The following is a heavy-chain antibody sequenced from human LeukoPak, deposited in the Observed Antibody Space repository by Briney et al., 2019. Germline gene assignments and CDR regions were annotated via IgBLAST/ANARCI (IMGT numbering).Heavy chain of an antibody. CDR2: IYYSGST. CDR3: ARHVEGQLVVFDY. V-gene: IGHV4-59*08. CDR1: GGSISSYY. D-gene: IGHD6-13*01. Sequence: SETLSLTCTVSGGSISSYYWSWIRQPPGKGLEWIGYIYYSGSTNYNPSLKSRVTISVDTSKNQFSLKLSSVTAADTAVYYCARHVEGQLVVFDYWGQGTLVTVSS. J-gene: IGHJ4*02.